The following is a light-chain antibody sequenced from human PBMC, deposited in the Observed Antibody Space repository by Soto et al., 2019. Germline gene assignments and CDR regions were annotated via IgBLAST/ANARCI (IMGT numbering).Light chain of an antibody. V-gene: IGLV2-8*01. CDR3: KSYEGSNIYG. CDR1: SSDVGGYNY. CDR2: EVN. Sequence: QSALTQPPSASGSPGQSVTISCTGTSSDVGGYNYVSWYQQHPGKAPKLMIYEVNKRPSGVPDRFSGSKSGNTASLTVSGLQAEDEADYYCKSYEGSNIYGFGPGTKLTVL. J-gene: IGLJ1*01.